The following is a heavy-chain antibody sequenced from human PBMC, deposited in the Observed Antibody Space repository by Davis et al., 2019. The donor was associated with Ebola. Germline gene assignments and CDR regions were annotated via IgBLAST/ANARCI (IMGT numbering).Heavy chain of an antibody. D-gene: IGHD4-23*01. CDR1: GYTFTSYG. Sequence: ASVKVSCKASGYTFTSYGISWVRQAPGQGLEWMGIINPSGGSTSYAQKFQGRITMTRDTSTSTVYMELSSLRSEDTAVYYCARVGETTVVTFNDAFDIWGQGTMVTVSS. J-gene: IGHJ3*02. V-gene: IGHV1-46*01. CDR2: INPSGGST. CDR3: ARVGETTVVTFNDAFDI.